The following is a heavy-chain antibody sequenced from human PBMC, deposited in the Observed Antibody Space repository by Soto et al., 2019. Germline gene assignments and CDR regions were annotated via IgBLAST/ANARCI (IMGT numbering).Heavy chain of an antibody. Sequence: QVQLVQSGAEVKKPGASVKVSCKASGYTFTSYGISWVRQAPGQGLEWMGWISAYNGNTKYAQKFQGRVTMTTDTFTSTAYMEVRSLRSDDTAVYYCARDAAAGLNDYWGQGTLVTVSS. CDR3: ARDAAAGLNDY. CDR1: GYTFTSYG. V-gene: IGHV1-18*01. D-gene: IGHD6-13*01. J-gene: IGHJ4*02. CDR2: ISAYNGNT.